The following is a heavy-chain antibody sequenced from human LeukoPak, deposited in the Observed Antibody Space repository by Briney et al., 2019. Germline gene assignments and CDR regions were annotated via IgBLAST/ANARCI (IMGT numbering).Heavy chain of an antibody. Sequence: SETLSLTCNVSGASMSDNYWSWIRQPAGRGLEWLGRISPRGNTYYNPSLNSRVIISLDTSANQFSLKLRSVTAADTAGYYCARGGHSYGTFDSWGRGALVTVSS. CDR2: ISPRGNT. CDR1: GASMSDNY. J-gene: IGHJ4*02. V-gene: IGHV4-4*07. D-gene: IGHD1-7*01. CDR3: ARGGHSYGTFDS.